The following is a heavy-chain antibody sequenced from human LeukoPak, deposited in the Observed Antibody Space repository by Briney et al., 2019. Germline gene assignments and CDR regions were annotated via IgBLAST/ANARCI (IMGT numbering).Heavy chain of an antibody. CDR1: GYRFTNYW. CDR2: IYPGDSDT. CDR3: ARQWGDCSSTSCYSAY. Sequence: GESLKISCKGSGYRFTNYWIGWVRQMPGKGLEWMGIIYPGDSDTRYSPSFQGQVTISADKSISTAYLQWSSLKASDTAIYYCARQWGDCSSTSCYSAYWGQGTLVTVSS. D-gene: IGHD2-2*01. J-gene: IGHJ4*02. V-gene: IGHV5-51*01.